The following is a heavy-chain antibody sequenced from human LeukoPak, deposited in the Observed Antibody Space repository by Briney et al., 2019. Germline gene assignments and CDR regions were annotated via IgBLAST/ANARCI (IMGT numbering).Heavy chain of an antibody. J-gene: IGHJ3*01. CDR3: ARTFYDTLDSDAFDF. Sequence: ASVKVSCKASGYAFTGYYMHWVRQAPGQGLEWMGWINPDSGGTNNAQKFQGRVTMTRDTSISTAYMELSRLRSDDTAVYYCARTFYDTLDSDAFDFWGQGTMVIVSS. CDR2: INPDSGGT. CDR1: GYAFTGYY. V-gene: IGHV1-2*02. D-gene: IGHD2/OR15-2a*01.